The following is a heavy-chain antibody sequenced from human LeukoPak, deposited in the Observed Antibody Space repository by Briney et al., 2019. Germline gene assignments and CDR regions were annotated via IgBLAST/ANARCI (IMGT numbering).Heavy chain of an antibody. CDR2: VNPNSGNT. V-gene: IGHV1-8*01. J-gene: IGHJ4*02. CDR3: ALIRVMTSVTRNENS. Sequence: GASVKVSCKASGYTFTTYNINWVRQAPGQGLEWMGWVNPNSGNTGYAQKFQGRVTMTRNSSMRTAYMELSSLRSEDTAVYYCALIRVMTSVTRNENSWGQGTLVTVSS. CDR1: GYTFTTYN. D-gene: IGHD4-17*01.